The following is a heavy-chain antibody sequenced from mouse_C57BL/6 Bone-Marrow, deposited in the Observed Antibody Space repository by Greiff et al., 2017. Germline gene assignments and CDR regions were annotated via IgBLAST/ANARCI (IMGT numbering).Heavy chain of an antibody. J-gene: IGHJ3*01. CDR1: GFTFSSYG. CDR3: ARQIYYDYDDWFAY. V-gene: IGHV5-6*01. CDR2: ISSGGSYT. Sequence: EVHLVESGGDLVKPGGSLKLSCAASGFTFSSYGMSWVRQTPDKRLEWVATISSGGSYTYYPDSVKGRFTISRDNAKNTLYLQMSSLKSEDTDMYYCARQIYYDYDDWFAYWGQGTLVTVSA. D-gene: IGHD2-4*01.